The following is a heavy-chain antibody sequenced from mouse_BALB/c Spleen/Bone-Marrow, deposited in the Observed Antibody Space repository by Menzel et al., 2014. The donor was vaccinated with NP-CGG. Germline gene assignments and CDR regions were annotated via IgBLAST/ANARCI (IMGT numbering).Heavy chain of an antibody. CDR2: INSGGRYA. Sequence: EVMLVESGRDLVKPGGSLKLSCAASGFTFSNYGMSWVRQTPDKRLEWVAIINSGGRYAFYPDSVKGRFTISRDNAKNTLYLQMSSLKSEDTAMYYCARRSDYDYFDYWGQGTTLTVSS. CDR1: GFTFSNYG. CDR3: ARRSDYDYFDY. V-gene: IGHV5-6*02. D-gene: IGHD2-4*01. J-gene: IGHJ2*01.